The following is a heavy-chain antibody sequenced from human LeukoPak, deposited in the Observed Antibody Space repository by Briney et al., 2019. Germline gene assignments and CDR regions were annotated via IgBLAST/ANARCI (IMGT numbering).Heavy chain of an antibody. J-gene: IGHJ4*02. CDR3: ARAYYDILTGYYLYFDY. V-gene: IGHV1-18*04. D-gene: IGHD3-9*01. Sequence: ASVKVSCKASGYTFTSYGIGWVRQAPGQGLEWMGLIIAYNGNTNYAQKLQGRVTMTTDTSTSTAYMELRSLRSDDTAVYYCARAYYDILTGYYLYFDYWGQGTLVTVSS. CDR2: IIAYNGNT. CDR1: GYTFTSYG.